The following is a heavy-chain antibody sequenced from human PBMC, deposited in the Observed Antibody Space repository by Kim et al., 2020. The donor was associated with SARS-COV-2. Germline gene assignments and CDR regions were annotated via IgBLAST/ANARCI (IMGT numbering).Heavy chain of an antibody. CDR3: ARDLTDYYDSSGLRFDP. CDR1: GGSISSYY. CDR2: IYYSGST. D-gene: IGHD3-22*01. J-gene: IGHJ5*02. Sequence: SETLSLTCTVSGGSISSYYWSWIRQPPGKGLEWIGYIYYSGSTNYNPSLKSRVTISVDTSKNQFSLKLSSVTAADTAVYYCARDLTDYYDSSGLRFDPWGQGTLVTVSS. V-gene: IGHV4-59*01.